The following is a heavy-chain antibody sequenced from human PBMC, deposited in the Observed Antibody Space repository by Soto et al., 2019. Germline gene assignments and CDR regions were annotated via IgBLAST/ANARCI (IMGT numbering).Heavy chain of an antibody. CDR1: GFTFSSYW. D-gene: IGHD6-19*01. Sequence: GGSLRLSCAASGFTFSSYWMSWVRQAPGKGLEWVANIKQDGSEKYYVDSVKGRFTISRDNAKNSLYLQMNSLRAEDTAVYYCARKFVYSSGWYFDYWGQGTLVTVSS. J-gene: IGHJ4*02. CDR2: IKQDGSEK. CDR3: ARKFVYSSGWYFDY. V-gene: IGHV3-7*05.